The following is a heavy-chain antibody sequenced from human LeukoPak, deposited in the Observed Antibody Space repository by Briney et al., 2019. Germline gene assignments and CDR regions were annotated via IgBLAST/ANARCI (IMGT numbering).Heavy chain of an antibody. Sequence: SVKVSCKASGGTFSSYAISWVRQAPGQGLEWIGRIIPIFVTANYAQKLRGRVQITTDESTSTAYMELSSLRSEDTAVYYCARDTEIVGATTRYHAFDIWGQGTMVTVSS. V-gene: IGHV1-69*05. J-gene: IGHJ3*02. CDR1: GGTFSSYA. CDR2: IIPIFVTA. CDR3: ARDTEIVGATTRYHAFDI. D-gene: IGHD1-26*01.